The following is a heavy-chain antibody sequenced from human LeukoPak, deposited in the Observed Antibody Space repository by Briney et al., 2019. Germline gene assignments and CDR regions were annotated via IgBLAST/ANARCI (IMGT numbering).Heavy chain of an antibody. V-gene: IGHV3-7*01. CDR3: AGDAGYGNWVVDY. D-gene: IGHD4-23*01. Sequence: GGSLRLSCVASGFSFTSYWINWVRQAPGEGLEWVAHMKPDGTEKYYLGSVKGRFTISRDNAKNSLYLQMNSLRPEDTAVYYCAGDAGYGNWVVDYWGQGTLVTVSS. CDR1: GFSFTSYW. CDR2: MKPDGTEK. J-gene: IGHJ4*02.